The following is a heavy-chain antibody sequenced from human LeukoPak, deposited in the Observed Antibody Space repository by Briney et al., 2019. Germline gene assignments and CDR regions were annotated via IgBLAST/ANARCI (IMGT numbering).Heavy chain of an antibody. V-gene: IGHV3-21*01. CDR2: ISSSSSYI. CDR3: ARPIARYSSGPFDP. J-gene: IGHJ5*02. CDR1: GFTFSSYS. D-gene: IGHD6-19*01. Sequence: GGSLRLSCAASGFTFSSYSMNWVRQAPGKGLEWVSSISSSSSYIYYADSVKGRFTISRDNSKNTLYLQMNSLRAEDTAVYYCARPIARYSSGPFDPWGQGTLVTVSS.